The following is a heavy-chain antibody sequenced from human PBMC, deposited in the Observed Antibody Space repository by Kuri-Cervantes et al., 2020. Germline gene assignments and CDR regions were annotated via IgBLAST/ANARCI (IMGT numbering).Heavy chain of an antibody. CDR3: ARGQFYYGSGSYYPYYYYGMDV. V-gene: IGHV4-4*07. CDR1: GGSISSYY. CDR2: IYTSGST. D-gene: IGHD3-10*01. Sequence: GSLRLSCTVSGGSISSYYWSWIRQPAGKGLEWIGRIYTSGSTNYNPSLKSRVTMSVDTFKNQFSLKLSSVTAADTAVYYCARGQFYYGSGSYYPYYYYGMDVWGQGTTVTVSS. J-gene: IGHJ6*02.